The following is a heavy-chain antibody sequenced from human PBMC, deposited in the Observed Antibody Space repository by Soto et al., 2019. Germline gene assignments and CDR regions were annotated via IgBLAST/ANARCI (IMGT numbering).Heavy chain of an antibody. V-gene: IGHV3-7*01. CDR2: IKQDGNEK. CDR3: ARDLDFFDGSGYYHDAFDL. CDR1: GFTFSSYW. J-gene: IGHJ3*01. D-gene: IGHD3-22*01. Sequence: EVQLVESGGGLVQPGGSLRLSCAASGFTFSSYWMSWVRQAPGKGLEWVANIKQDGNEKYYLESVKGRFTISRDNARNSLYLQMNSLRAEDTAGYYCARDLDFFDGSGYYHDAFDLWGQGTMVTVSS.